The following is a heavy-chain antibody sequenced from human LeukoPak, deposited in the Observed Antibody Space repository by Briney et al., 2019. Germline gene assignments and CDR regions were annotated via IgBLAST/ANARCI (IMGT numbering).Heavy chain of an antibody. CDR2: IVVGSGNT. CDR3: AADPSYSSGYRYYFDY. V-gene: IGHV1-58*01. J-gene: IGHJ4*02. CDR1: GFTFISSA. D-gene: IGHD3-22*01. Sequence: SVKVSCKTSGFTFISSAVQWVRQARGQRLEWIGWIVVGSGNTNYAQKFQERVTITRDMSTSTAYMELSSLRSGDTAVYYCAADPSYSSGYRYYFDYWGQGTLVTVSS.